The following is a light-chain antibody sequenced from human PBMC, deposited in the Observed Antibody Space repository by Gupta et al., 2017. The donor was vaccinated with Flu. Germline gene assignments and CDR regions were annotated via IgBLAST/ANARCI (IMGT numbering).Light chain of an antibody. CDR1: SSAIGGYNY. J-gene: IGLJ2*01. CDR2: GVS. CDR3: TSRTNTHTLDL. Sequence: QSALTHPASVSASPGQSITISCTGTSSAIGGYNYVSWYQQHPGKAPKLMIYGVSDRPSGVSIRFSGSKYGSTASLTISGLQAEDEADYYCTSRTNTHTLDLFGGGTKLTVL. V-gene: IGLV2-14*03.